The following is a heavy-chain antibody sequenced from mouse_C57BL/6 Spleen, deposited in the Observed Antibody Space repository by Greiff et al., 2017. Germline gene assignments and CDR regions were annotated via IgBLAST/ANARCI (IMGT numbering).Heavy chain of an antibody. CDR3: ARGGYGSSYVRYFDV. CDR1: GYTFTSYW. CDR2: IDPSDSET. D-gene: IGHD1-1*01. J-gene: IGHJ1*03. V-gene: IGHV1-52*01. Sequence: QVQLQQSGAELVRPGSSVKLSCKASGYTFTSYWMHWVKQRPIQGLEWIGNIDPSDSETHYNQKFKDKATLTVDKSSSTAYMQLSSLTSEDSAVYYCARGGYGSSYVRYFDVWGTGTTVTVSS.